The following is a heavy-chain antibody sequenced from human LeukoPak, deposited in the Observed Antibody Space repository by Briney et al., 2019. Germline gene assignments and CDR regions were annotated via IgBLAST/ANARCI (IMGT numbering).Heavy chain of an antibody. V-gene: IGHV3-21*01. Sequence: PGGSLRLSCAASGFTFSSYEMNWVRQAPGKGLEWVSSISSSSSYIYYADSVKGRFTISRDNAKNSLYLQMNSLRAEDTAVYYCARVWDGDYSYFDYWGQGTLVTVSS. CDR2: ISSSSSYI. D-gene: IGHD4-17*01. J-gene: IGHJ4*02. CDR3: ARVWDGDYSYFDY. CDR1: GFTFSSYE.